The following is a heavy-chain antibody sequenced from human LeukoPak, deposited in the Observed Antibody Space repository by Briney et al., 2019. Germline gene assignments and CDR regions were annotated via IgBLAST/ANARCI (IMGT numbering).Heavy chain of an antibody. D-gene: IGHD3-22*01. CDR3: ARDDFAMIVVVSGMDV. Sequence: GASVKVSCKASGYTFTGYYMHWVRQAPGQGLEWMGWINPNSGGTNYAQKFQGRVTMTRDTSISTAYMELSRLRSDDTAVYYCARDDFAMIVVVSGMDVWGQGTTVTVSS. CDR2: INPNSGGT. V-gene: IGHV1-2*02. CDR1: GYTFTGYY. J-gene: IGHJ6*02.